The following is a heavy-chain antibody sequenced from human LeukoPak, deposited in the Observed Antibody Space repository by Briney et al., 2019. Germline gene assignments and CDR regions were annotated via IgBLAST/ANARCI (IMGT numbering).Heavy chain of an antibody. CDR3: ARERAAYCTGDCHSFDY. CDR2: IYYSEST. Sequence: KASETLSLTCTVSGGSISSGDYYWNWIRQSPGKGLEWIGYIYYSESTYYNPSLRSRVTISIDRSKDQFSLKMTSVTAADTAAYFCARERAAYCTGDCHSFDYWARESWSPSPQ. CDR1: GGSISSGDYY. J-gene: IGHJ4*02. D-gene: IGHD2-21*02. V-gene: IGHV4-30-4*01.